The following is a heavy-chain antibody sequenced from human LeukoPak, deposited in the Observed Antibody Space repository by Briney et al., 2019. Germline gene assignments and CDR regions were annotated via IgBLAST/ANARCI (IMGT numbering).Heavy chain of an antibody. CDR1: GFTFSSYA. D-gene: IGHD3-16*02. CDR3: AKVVDAWGVRLGELSL. Sequence: GGSLRLSCAASGFTFSSYAMSWVRQAPGKGLEWVSAISGSGGSTYYADSVKGRFTISRDNSKNTLYLQMNSLRAEDTAVFYCAKVVDAWGVRLGELSLWGQGTLVTVSS. J-gene: IGHJ4*02. CDR2: ISGSGGST. V-gene: IGHV3-23*01.